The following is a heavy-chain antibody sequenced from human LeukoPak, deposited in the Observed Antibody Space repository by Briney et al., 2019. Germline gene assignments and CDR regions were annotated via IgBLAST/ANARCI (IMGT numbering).Heavy chain of an antibody. CDR3: XXLXXSGYYSGNSPIXX. Sequence: GGSLRLSCAASGFTFSSSAMSWVRQAPGKGLEWVSGISAGGDSTYYADSVKGRITISRDNSKNTLYLQMNSLRAEDTAVYYCXXLXXSGYYSGNSPIXXWGQGTLVTXSS. CDR1: GFTFSSSA. V-gene: IGHV3-23*01. D-gene: IGHD3-3*01. CDR2: ISAGGDST. J-gene: IGHJ4*02.